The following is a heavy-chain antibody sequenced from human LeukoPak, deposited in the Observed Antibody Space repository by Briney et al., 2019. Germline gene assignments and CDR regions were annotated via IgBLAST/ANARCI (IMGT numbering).Heavy chain of an antibody. CDR2: INSNGGTT. Sequence: PGGSLRLSCAASGLTFSSHSMHWVRQAPGKGLEYVSAINSNGGTTYYANSVKGRFTISRDNSKSTLYLQMGSLRIEDMAVYYCARDAGGSSGYPDFWGRGTLVSVSS. CDR3: ARDAGGSSGYPDF. J-gene: IGHJ4*02. D-gene: IGHD3-22*01. CDR1: GLTFSSHS. V-gene: IGHV3-64*01.